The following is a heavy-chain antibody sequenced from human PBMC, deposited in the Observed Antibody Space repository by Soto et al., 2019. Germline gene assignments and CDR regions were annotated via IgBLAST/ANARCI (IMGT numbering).Heavy chain of an antibody. CDR3: ASVETQRYYYGMDV. V-gene: IGHV1-69*13. J-gene: IGHJ6*02. CDR2: IIPIFGTA. D-gene: IGHD2-15*01. CDR1: GYTFTSYG. Sequence: SVKVSCKASGYTFTSYGISWVRQAPGQGLEWMGGIIPIFGTADYAQKFQGRVTITADESTSTAYMELSSLRSEDTAVYYCASVETQRYYYGMDVWGQGTTVTVSS.